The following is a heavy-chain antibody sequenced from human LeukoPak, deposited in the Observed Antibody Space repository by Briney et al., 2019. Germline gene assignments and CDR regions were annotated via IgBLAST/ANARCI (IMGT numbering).Heavy chain of an antibody. CDR1: GFTVSSNY. CDR3: ASANSSSWPHEYDY. D-gene: IGHD6-13*01. V-gene: IGHV3-53*01. CDR2: IYSGGST. J-gene: IGHJ4*02. Sequence: PGGSLRLSCVASGFTVSSNYMSWVRQAPGKGLEWVSVIYSGGSTYYADSVKGRFTISRDNSKNTLYLQMNSLRAEDTAVYYCASANSSSWPHEYDYWGQGTLVTVSS.